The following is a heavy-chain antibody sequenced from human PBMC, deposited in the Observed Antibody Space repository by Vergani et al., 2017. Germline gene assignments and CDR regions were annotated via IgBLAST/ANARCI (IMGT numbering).Heavy chain of an antibody. CDR2: LYVVGTS. V-gene: IGHV3-66*01. CDR1: GFSVSYNY. J-gene: IGHJ6*02. Sequence: EVRLVDSGGGLVQPGGSLRLSCAASGFSVSYNYMSWVRQAPGKGLEWVSILYVVGTSDYADSVKGRFTVSRDISKNTLHLQLNSLRVEDTAVYFCSYGMYVWGQGTTVTVSS. CDR3: SYGMYV.